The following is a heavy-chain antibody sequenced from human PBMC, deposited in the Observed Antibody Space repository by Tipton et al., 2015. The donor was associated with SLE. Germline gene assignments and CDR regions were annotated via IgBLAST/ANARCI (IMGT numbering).Heavy chain of an antibody. Sequence: TLSLTCTISGGSISNYYWNWIRQPPGKGLEWIGYIYHSASTNYNPSLKSRVTTSVDTSKNQFSLKLSSVTAADTAVYYCARSFNEYDKYFERNAFYRLLGYWGQGALVTVSS. CDR2: IYHSAST. CDR1: GGSISNYY. CDR3: ARSFNEYDKYFERNAFYRLLGY. J-gene: IGHJ4*02. V-gene: IGHV4-59*01. D-gene: IGHD3-9*01.